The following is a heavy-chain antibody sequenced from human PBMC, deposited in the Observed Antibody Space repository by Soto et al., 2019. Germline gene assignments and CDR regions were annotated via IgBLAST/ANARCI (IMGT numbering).Heavy chain of an antibody. D-gene: IGHD3-3*01. CDR1: GYTFTSYG. CDR3: ARDYPPNYDFLLEYYYYGMAV. Sequence: GASVKVSCKASGYTFTSYGISWVGQAPGQGLEWMGWLSAYNGNTNYAQKLQGRVTMTTETSTRTACMVLRSLRADETAVYSCARDYPPNYDFLLEYYYYGMAVWGQGTTVTVSS. J-gene: IGHJ6*02. CDR2: LSAYNGNT. V-gene: IGHV1-18*01.